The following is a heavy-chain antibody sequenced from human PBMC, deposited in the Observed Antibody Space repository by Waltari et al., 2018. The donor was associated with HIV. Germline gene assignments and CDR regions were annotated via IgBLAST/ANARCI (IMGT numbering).Heavy chain of an antibody. Sequence: QVQLVQSGAEVKSPGDSVKVSCKASGYTFTGHYIQWVRQAPGRGLEGMGWINPHSGDTNDGQTFQGRVIMTRDTSINTVYMELSRLTSDDTAVYYCTRVGFGSGTYYFPGGYWGQGTLVTVSS. V-gene: IGHV1-2*02. CDR3: TRVGFGSGTYYFPGGY. J-gene: IGHJ4*02. CDR1: GYTFTGHY. CDR2: INPHSGDT. D-gene: IGHD3-10*01.